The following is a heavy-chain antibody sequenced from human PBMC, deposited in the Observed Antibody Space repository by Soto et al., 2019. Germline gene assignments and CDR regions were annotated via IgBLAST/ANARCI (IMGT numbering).Heavy chain of an antibody. CDR3: TTDPLQLWLRTNDY. V-gene: IGHV3-15*01. CDR1: GFTFSNAW. CDR2: IKSKTDGGTT. Sequence: EVQLVESGGGLVKPGGSLRLSCAASGFTFSNAWMSWVRQAPGKGLEWVGRIKSKTDGGTTDYAAPVKGRFTISRDDSKNTLYLQMNSLKTEDTAVYYCTTDPLQLWLRTNDYWGQGTLVTVSS. D-gene: IGHD5-18*01. J-gene: IGHJ4*02.